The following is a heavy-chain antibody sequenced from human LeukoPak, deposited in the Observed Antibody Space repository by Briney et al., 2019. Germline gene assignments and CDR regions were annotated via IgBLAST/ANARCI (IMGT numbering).Heavy chain of an antibody. CDR2: IYENGGTT. D-gene: IGHD6-19*01. V-gene: IGHV3-23*01. CDR3: ARDPIAVAVLYYFDY. CDR1: GFTFRSHA. J-gene: IGHJ4*02. Sequence: GGSLRLSCVGSGFTFRSHAMSWVRQAPEKGLEFVSGIYENGGTTYYADSVKGRFSISRDNSKNTLYLQMDSLRAEDTAVYYCARDPIAVAVLYYFDYWGQGTLVTVSS.